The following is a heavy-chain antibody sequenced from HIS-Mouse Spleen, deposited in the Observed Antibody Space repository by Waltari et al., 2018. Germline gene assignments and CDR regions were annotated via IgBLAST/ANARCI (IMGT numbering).Heavy chain of an antibody. V-gene: IGHV4-39*07. CDR1: GGSISSSSYY. CDR2: IYYSGST. D-gene: IGHD6-13*01. J-gene: IGHJ2*01. CDR3: AREIPYSSSWYDWYFDL. Sequence: QLQLQESGPGLVKPSETLSLTCTVSGGSISSSSYYWGWIRQPPGKGLGWIGSIYYSGSTDYTPSLKRRVTISVDTSKNQFSLKLSAVTAADTAVYYCAREIPYSSSWYDWYFDLWGRGTLVTVSS.